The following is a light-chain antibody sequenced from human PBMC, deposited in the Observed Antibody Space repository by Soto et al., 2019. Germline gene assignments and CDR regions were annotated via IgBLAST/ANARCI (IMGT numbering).Light chain of an antibody. J-gene: IGLJ2*01. CDR3: ASYTSSSTSVI. CDR2: EVS. V-gene: IGLV2-14*01. CDR1: SSDVGGYKY. Sequence: QSVLTQPASVSGSPGQSITISCTGTSSDVGGYKYVSWYQQHPDKAPKLIIFEVSNRPSGISSRFSGSKSGNTASLTISGLQAEDEADCYCASYTSSSTSVIFGRGTKLTVL.